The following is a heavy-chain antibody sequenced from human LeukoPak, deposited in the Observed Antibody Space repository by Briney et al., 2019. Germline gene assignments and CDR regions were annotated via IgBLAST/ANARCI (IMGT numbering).Heavy chain of an antibody. CDR1: GFTFSSYG. CDR2: ISRSGTYI. CDR3: AREQSYSEEIGVVNPPFDY. D-gene: IGHD2-15*01. V-gene: IGHV3-21*01. Sequence: PGGSLRLSCAASGFTFSSYGMNWVRQAPGKGLEGVSSISRSGTYIYFADSVKGRFTTSRDNAKNSLYLKMNSLRAEDTALYYCAREQSYSEEIGVVNPPFDYWGQGTLVTVSS. J-gene: IGHJ4*02.